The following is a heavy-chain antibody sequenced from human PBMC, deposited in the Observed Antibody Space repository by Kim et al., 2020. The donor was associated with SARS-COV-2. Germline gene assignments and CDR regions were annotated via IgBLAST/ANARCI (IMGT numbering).Heavy chain of an antibody. CDR1: GFTFSSYS. Sequence: GGSLRLSCAASGFTFSSYSMNWVRQAPGKGLEWVSAISSSSSYIYYADSVKGRFTISRDNAKNSLYLQMNSLRAEDTAVYYCARDDRFGGTKIDYWGQGTMVTVSS. CDR2: ISSSSSYI. D-gene: IGHD3-10*01. J-gene: IGHJ4*02. CDR3: ARDDRFGGTKIDY. V-gene: IGHV3-21*01.